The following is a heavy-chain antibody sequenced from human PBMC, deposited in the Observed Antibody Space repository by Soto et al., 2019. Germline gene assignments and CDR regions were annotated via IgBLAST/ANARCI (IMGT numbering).Heavy chain of an antibody. D-gene: IGHD2-2*01. Sequence: PGGSLRLSCAASGFTFSGYYMFWVRQAPGKGLVWVSHIKGDGSVTYYADSVKGRFTISRDNANNMLYLQMNSLIAEDTAVYYCARVPYCSSSGCYSWFDPWGQGTLVTVSS. V-gene: IGHV3-74*01. CDR3: ARVPYCSSSGCYSWFDP. CDR1: GFTFSGYY. CDR2: IKGDGSVT. J-gene: IGHJ5*02.